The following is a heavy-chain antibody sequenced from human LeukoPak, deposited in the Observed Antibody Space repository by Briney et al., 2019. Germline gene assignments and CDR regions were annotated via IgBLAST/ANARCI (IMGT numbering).Heavy chain of an antibody. CDR3: AKGDCRGGSCYLTRFDP. Sequence: GGSLRLSCAASGFTFSSYAMSWVRQAPGKGLEWVSAISGSGGSTYYADSVKGRFTISRDNSKNTLYLQMNSLRAEDTAVYYCAKGDCRGGSCYLTRFDPWGQGTLVTVSS. CDR2: ISGSGGST. V-gene: IGHV3-23*01. CDR1: GFTFSSYA. J-gene: IGHJ5*02. D-gene: IGHD2-15*01.